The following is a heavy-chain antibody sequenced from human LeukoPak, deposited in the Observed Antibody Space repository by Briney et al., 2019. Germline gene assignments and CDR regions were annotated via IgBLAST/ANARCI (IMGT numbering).Heavy chain of an antibody. V-gene: IGHV3-30*04. Sequence: GGSLRLSCAASGFTFSSYAMHWVRQAPGKGLEWVAVISSDGSRKYSADSVKGRFTIPRDNSKNTLYLQMNSLRAEDTAVYYCAREPDCRSTSCYQYFQHWGQGTLVTVSS. CDR1: GFTFSSYA. CDR3: AREPDCRSTSCYQYFQH. CDR2: ISSDGSRK. J-gene: IGHJ1*01. D-gene: IGHD2-2*01.